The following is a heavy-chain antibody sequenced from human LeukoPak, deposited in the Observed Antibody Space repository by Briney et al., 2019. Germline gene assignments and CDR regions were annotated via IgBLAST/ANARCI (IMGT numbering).Heavy chain of an antibody. D-gene: IGHD3-9*01. V-gene: IGHV3-33*06. CDR2: LWKDGSNN. J-gene: IGHJ3*02. CDR1: GFTLRNHG. Sequence: TGGSLRLSCVASGFTLRNHGMHWVRQAPGKGLEWVAVLWKDGSNNFYADSVKGRFRFSRDNSKDMLYLQMNSLGAEDTAVYYCAKEYEIFVGAFDIWGQGTMVTVSS. CDR3: AKEYEIFVGAFDI.